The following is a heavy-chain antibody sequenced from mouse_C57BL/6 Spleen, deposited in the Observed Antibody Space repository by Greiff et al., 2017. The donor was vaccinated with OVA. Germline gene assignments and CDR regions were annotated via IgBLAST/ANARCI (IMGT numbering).Heavy chain of an antibody. J-gene: IGHJ3*01. D-gene: IGHD2-3*01. CDR2: IDPANGNT. CDR3: ARGAIYDGYSAWFAY. Sequence: VQLQQSVAELVRPGASVKLSCTASGFNIKNTYMHWVKQRPEQGLEWIGRIDPANGNTKYAPKFQGKATITADTSSNTAYLQLSSLTSEDTAIYYCARGAIYDGYSAWFAYWGQGTLVTVSA. V-gene: IGHV14-3*01. CDR1: GFNIKNTY.